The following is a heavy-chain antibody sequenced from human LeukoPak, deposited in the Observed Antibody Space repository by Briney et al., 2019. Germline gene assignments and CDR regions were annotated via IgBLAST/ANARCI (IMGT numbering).Heavy chain of an antibody. Sequence: GGSLRLSCAASGFTFISFTMDWVRQAPGKGLEWVSSISTTGDYIYYADSVKGRFTISRDNAKNSLYLQMNSLRADDTAVYYCARLARWSFDYWGQGALVTVSS. CDR2: ISTTGDYI. V-gene: IGHV3-21*03. D-gene: IGHD2-8*01. CDR3: ARLARWSFDY. J-gene: IGHJ4*02. CDR1: GFTFISFT.